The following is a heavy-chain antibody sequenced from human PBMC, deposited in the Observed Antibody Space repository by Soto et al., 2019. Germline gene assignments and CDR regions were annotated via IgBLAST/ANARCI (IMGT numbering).Heavy chain of an antibody. Sequence: EVQLVESGGGLVQPGGSLRLSCAASGFTFGNYWMHWVRQAPGKGLVWVARINSDGSSTSYAGSVNGRFTISRDNAKNTLYLQMNSLRAEDTAMYYCTKVISTVGGDFDSWGQGTLVTVSS. CDR3: TKVISTVGGDFDS. V-gene: IGHV3-74*01. CDR2: INSDGSST. J-gene: IGHJ4*02. CDR1: GFTFGNYW. D-gene: IGHD3-16*01.